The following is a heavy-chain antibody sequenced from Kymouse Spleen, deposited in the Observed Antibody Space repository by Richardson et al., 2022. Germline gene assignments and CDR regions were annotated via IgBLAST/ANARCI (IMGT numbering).Heavy chain of an antibody. J-gene: IGHJ1*01. V-gene: IGHV3-48*02. CDR2: ISSSSSTI. D-gene: IGHD1-7*01. CDR1: GFTFSSYS. CDR3: ARDGITGTTDEYFQH. Sequence: EVQLVESGGGLVQPGGSLRLSCAASGFTFSSYSMNWVRQAPGKGLEWVSYISSSSSTIYYADSVKGRFTISRDNAKNSLYLQMNSLRDEDTAVYYCARDGITGTTDEYFQHWGQGTLVTVSS.